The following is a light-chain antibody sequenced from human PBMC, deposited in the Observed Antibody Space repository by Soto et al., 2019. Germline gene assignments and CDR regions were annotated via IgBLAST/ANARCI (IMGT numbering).Light chain of an antibody. CDR3: SSYTSSSTVV. Sequence: QSALTQPASVSGSPGQSITISCTGTSSDVGLYNYVSWYQQHPGKAPKLMIYDVNNRPSGVSNRFSGSKSGNTASLAISGLQAEDEADYYCSSYTSSSTVVFGGGTKLTVL. CDR1: SSDVGLYNY. V-gene: IGLV2-14*01. CDR2: DVN. J-gene: IGLJ2*01.